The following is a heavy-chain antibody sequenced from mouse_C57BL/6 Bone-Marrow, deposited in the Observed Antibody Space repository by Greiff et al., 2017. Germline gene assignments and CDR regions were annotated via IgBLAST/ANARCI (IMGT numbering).Heavy chain of an antibody. D-gene: IGHD2-3*01. J-gene: IGHJ4*01. V-gene: IGHV5-16*01. CDR2: INYDGSST. CDR3: ARDDGSYAMDY. CDR1: GFTFSDYY. Sequence: EVKVVESEGGLVQPGSSMKLSCTASGFTFSDYYMAWVRQVPEKGLEWVANINYDGSSTYYLDSLKSRFIISRENAKNILYLQMSSLKSEDTATYYCARDDGSYAMDYWGQGTSVTVSS.